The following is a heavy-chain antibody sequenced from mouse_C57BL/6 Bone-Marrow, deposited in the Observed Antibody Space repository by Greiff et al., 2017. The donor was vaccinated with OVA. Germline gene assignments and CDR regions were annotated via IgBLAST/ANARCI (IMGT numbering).Heavy chain of an antibody. CDR2: ISNLAYSI. CDR1: GFTFSDYG. Sequence: EVQLVESGGGLVQPGGSLKLSCAASGFTFSDYGMAWVRQAPRKGPEWVAFISNLAYSIYYADTVTGRFTISRENAKNTLYLEMSSLRSEDTAMYYCARHGDYGAMDYWGQGTSVTVSS. D-gene: IGHD2-13*01. J-gene: IGHJ4*01. V-gene: IGHV5-15*01. CDR3: ARHGDYGAMDY.